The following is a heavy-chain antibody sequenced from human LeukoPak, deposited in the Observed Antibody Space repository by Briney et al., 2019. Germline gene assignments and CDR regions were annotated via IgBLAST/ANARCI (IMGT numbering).Heavy chain of an antibody. CDR3: ARYWGPYDNSGAYFDY. CDR1: GDSISSSSYY. V-gene: IGHV4-39*01. D-gene: IGHD3-22*01. Sequence: PSETLSLTCTVSGDSISSSSYYWVWLRQPPGKGLEWIATIHYTGSTYYNPSLKSRVTISLDTPKNQFSLKLSSVTAADTAMYYCARYWGPYDNSGAYFDYWGQGTLVTVSS. J-gene: IGHJ4*02. CDR2: IHYTGST.